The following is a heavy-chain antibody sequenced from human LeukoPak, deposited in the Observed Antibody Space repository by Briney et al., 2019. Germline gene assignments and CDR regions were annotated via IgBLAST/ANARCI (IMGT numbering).Heavy chain of an antibody. CDR1: GGSISSGGYY. Sequence: TSETLSLTCTVSGGSISSGGYYWSWIRQPAGKGLEWIGRIYTSGSTNHNPSLKSRVTISVDTSKNQFSLKLSSVTAADTAVYYCAREEPDYYYHYYMDVWGKGTTVTVSS. J-gene: IGHJ6*03. V-gene: IGHV4-61*02. CDR2: IYTSGST. CDR3: AREEPDYYYHYYMDV.